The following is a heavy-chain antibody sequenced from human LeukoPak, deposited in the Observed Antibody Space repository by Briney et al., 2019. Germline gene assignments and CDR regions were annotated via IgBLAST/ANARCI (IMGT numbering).Heavy chain of an antibody. CDR2: IYVGGST. CDR1: GFSLSSNSYY. J-gene: IGHJ2*01. D-gene: IGHD1-26*01. V-gene: IGHV4-61*02. CDR3: ATDGNFDL. Sequence: SQTLSLTCTVSGFSLSSNSYYWSWIRRPAGKGLEWIGRIYVGGSTNYNPSLKSRVTISVDTSKNQFSLKLSSVTAADTAVYYCATDGNFDLWGRGTLVTVSS.